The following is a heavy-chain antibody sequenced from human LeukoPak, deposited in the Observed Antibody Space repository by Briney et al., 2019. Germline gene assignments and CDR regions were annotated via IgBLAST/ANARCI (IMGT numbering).Heavy chain of an antibody. D-gene: IGHD3-10*01. CDR3: ARVGYGSGSYLGAHFDY. Sequence: GGSLRLSCAASGFTFSSYSMNWVRQAPGKGLEWVSSISSSSSYIYYADSVKGRFTISRDNAKNSLYLQMNSLRAEDTAVYYCARVGYGSGSYLGAHFDYWGQGTLVTVSS. V-gene: IGHV3-21*01. J-gene: IGHJ4*02. CDR2: ISSSSSYI. CDR1: GFTFSSYS.